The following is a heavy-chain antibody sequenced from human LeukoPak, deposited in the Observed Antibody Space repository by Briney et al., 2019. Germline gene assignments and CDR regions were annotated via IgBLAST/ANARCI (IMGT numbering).Heavy chain of an antibody. J-gene: IGHJ4*02. V-gene: IGHV1-69*05. CDR3: ARGRYSESRYYYAWSY. D-gene: IGHD3-22*01. CDR2: IIPIFNTA. Sequence: GASVKVSCKASGGTFSSYAISWVRQAPGQGLEWMGGIIPIFNTANYAQKFQGRVTMTRDTSTSTVYMELSSLRSEDTAVYYCARGRYSESRYYYAWSYWGQGTLVTVSS. CDR1: GGTFSSYA.